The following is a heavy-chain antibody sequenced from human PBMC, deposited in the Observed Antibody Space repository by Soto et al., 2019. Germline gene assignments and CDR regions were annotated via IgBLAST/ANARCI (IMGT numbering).Heavy chain of an antibody. D-gene: IGHD1-20*01. CDR2: IYYSGST. Sequence: QVQLQESGPGLVKPSQTRSLTCTVSGGSISSGDYYWSWIRQPPGKGLEWIGYIYYSGSTYYNPFLKSRVXXSXDXFKNQFSLKLSSVTAADTAVYYCARDMRAGDRGITKWGQGTLVTVSS. J-gene: IGHJ4*02. V-gene: IGHV4-30-4*01. CDR1: GGSISSGDYY. CDR3: ARDMRAGDRGITK.